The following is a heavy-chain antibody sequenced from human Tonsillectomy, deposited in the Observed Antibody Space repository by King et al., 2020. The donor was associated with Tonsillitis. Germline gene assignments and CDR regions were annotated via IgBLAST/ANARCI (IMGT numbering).Heavy chain of an antibody. CDR2: INPNSGGT. CDR1: GYTFTGYH. Sequence: QLVQSGAEVKKPGASVKVSCKASGYTFTGYHMYWVRQAPGQGLEWMGWINPNSGGTNSAQNFQGRVTMTRDTSISTVYMELSRLRSDDTAVYYCARDRPRDFWSGYNPPYGMDVWGQGTTVTVSS. J-gene: IGHJ6*02. V-gene: IGHV1-2*02. CDR3: ARDRPRDFWSGYNPPYGMDV. D-gene: IGHD3-3*01.